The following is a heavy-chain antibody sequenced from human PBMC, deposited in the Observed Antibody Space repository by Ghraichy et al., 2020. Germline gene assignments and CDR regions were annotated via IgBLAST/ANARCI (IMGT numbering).Heavy chain of an antibody. V-gene: IGHV3-23*01. CDR1: GFTFSSYA. J-gene: IGHJ6*02. D-gene: IGHD5-18*01. CDR2: ISGSGGST. CDR3: ASPPEGYTAKSMDV. Sequence: GSLRLSCAASGFTFSSYAMSWVRQAPGKGLEWVSAISGSGGSTYYADSVKGRFTISRDNSKNTLYLQMNSLRAEDTAVYYCASPPEGYTAKSMDVWGQGTTVTVSS.